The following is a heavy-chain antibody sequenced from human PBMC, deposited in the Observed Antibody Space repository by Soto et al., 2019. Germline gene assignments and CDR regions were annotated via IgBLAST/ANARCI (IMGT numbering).Heavy chain of an antibody. V-gene: IGHV4-59*01. CDR1: GGSISSYY. Sequence: LSLTCTVSGGSISSYYWSWIRQPPGKGLEWIGYIYYSGSTNYNPSLKSRVTISVDTSKNQFSLKLSSVTAADTAVYYCARDFIVGATTDYYYYGMDVWGQGTTVTVSS. J-gene: IGHJ6*02. D-gene: IGHD1-26*01. CDR2: IYYSGST. CDR3: ARDFIVGATTDYYYYGMDV.